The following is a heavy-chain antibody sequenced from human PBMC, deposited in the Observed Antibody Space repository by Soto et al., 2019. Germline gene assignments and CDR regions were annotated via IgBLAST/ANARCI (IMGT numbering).Heavy chain of an antibody. CDR3: ARGRGREPYWYFDL. V-gene: IGHV3-30-3*01. J-gene: IGHJ2*01. Sequence: QVQLVESGGGMVQPGRSLRLSCAASGFAFNNYALHWVRQAPGKGLEWVAAISYDGSNKYHADSMKGRFTISSDKSKNTVFLQLSSLRPEDTAVYYCARGRGREPYWYFDLWGRGSLVTVSS. D-gene: IGHD1-26*01. CDR1: GFAFNNYA. CDR2: ISYDGSNK.